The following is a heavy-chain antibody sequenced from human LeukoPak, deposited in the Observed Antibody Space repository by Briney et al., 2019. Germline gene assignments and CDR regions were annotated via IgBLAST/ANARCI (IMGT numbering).Heavy chain of an antibody. CDR2: IYDSGST. Sequence: KASETLSFTCTVSVGFLFMYCWSWIRESPGRGLEWIGYIYDSGSTSYNPSLKSRITISVDTSKNQFSLKLNSVTAADTAVYYCARYSGSPSWYFDYWGQGTLVPVSS. J-gene: IGHJ4*02. CDR1: VGFLFMYC. CDR3: ARYSGSPSWYFDY. D-gene: IGHD1-26*01. V-gene: IGHV4-59*01.